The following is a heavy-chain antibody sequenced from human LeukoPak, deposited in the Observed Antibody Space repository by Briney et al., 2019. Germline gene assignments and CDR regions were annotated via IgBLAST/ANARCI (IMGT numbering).Heavy chain of an antibody. Sequence: GGSLRLSCAASRFSFSNYAMSWVRQAPEKGLEWVSTIYYSGGNTYSADSVKGRFTISRDNSRNMVYLQMNSLRAEDTAVYYCAKDHGAAVVPRRFDYWGQGTLVTVSS. D-gene: IGHD2-2*01. CDR3: AKDHGAAVVPRRFDY. CDR1: RFSFSNYA. J-gene: IGHJ4*02. V-gene: IGHV3-23*01. CDR2: IYYSGGNT.